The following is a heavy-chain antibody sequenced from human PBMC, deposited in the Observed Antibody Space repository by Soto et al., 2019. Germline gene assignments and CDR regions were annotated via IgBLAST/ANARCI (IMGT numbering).Heavy chain of an antibody. D-gene: IGHD2-2*01. CDR2: ISYVGSDK. CDR1: GFTFNTFG. J-gene: IGHJ4*02. V-gene: IGHV3-30*18. CDR3: AKSPNFYCSSYHCYKYYFDY. Sequence: QEQLVESGGGVVLPGRSLRLSCAASGFTFNTFGMHWVRQAPGKGLEWVAVISYVGSDKYYSDSVRGRFTISRDNSMNTLYLQMNSLRTEDTAVYYCAKSPNFYCSSYHCYKYYFDYWGQGTLVTVSS.